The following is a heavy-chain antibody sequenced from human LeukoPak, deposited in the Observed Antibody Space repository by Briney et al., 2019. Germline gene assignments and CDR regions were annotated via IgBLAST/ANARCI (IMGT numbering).Heavy chain of an antibody. CDR2: ISWNSGSI. CDR1: GFTFDDYA. V-gene: IGHV3-9*01. J-gene: IGHJ3*02. D-gene: IGHD1-26*01. CDR3: AKDTLGATYPDAFDI. Sequence: PGRSLRLSCAASGFTFDDYAMHWVRQAPGKGLEWVSGISWNSGSIGYADSVKGRFTISRDNAKNSLYLQMNSLRAEDTALYYCAKDTLGATYPDAFDIWGRGTMVTVSS.